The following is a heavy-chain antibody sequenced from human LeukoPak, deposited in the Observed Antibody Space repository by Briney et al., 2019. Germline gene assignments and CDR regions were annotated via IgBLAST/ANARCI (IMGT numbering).Heavy chain of an antibody. CDR1: GYTFTSYD. D-gene: IGHD3-10*01. V-gene: IGHV1-8*02. J-gene: IGHJ4*02. CDR2: MNPNSGNT. CDR3: ARGSRYYYGSGSYYSDPSDY. Sequence: ASVKVSCKASGYTFTSYDINWVRQATGQGLEWMGWMNPNSGNTGYAQKFQGRVTMTEDTSTDTAYMELSSLRSEDTAVYYCARGSRYYYGSGSYYSDPSDYWGQGTLVTVSS.